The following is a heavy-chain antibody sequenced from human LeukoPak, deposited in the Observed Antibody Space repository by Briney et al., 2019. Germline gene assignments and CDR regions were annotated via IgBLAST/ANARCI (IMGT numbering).Heavy chain of an antibody. CDR3: AKDGGIAAAGTSVYFDH. CDR2: ISGSGGNT. CDR1: GFTFSSYA. J-gene: IGHJ4*02. D-gene: IGHD6-13*01. V-gene: IGHV3-23*01. Sequence: PAGSLRLSCAASGFTFSSYAVSWVRQAPGKGLQWVSGISGSGGNTYYADSVKGRFTISKDNSKNTMYLQMNSLRAEDTAVYYCAKDGGIAAAGTSVYFDHWGQGTLVTVSS.